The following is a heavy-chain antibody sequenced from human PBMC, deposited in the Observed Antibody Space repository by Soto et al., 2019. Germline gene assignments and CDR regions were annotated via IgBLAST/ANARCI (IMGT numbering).Heavy chain of an antibody. CDR1: GYSFTTYW. Sequence: ESLKISCKGSGYSFTTYWIGWVRQMPGKGLEWMGIIYPRDSDTKYSPSFQGLVTISADKSITTAYLQWNSLKASDTAMYYCARHYGQHDAFDIWGQGTMVTVS. D-gene: IGHD2-2*01. CDR3: ARHYGQHDAFDI. V-gene: IGHV5-51*01. J-gene: IGHJ3*02. CDR2: IYPRDSDT.